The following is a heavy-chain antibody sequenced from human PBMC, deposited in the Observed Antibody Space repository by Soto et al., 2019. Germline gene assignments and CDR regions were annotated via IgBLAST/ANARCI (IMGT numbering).Heavy chain of an antibody. D-gene: IGHD6-19*01. J-gene: IGHJ6*02. CDR2: IWYDGSNK. Sequence: GGSLRLSCAASGFTFSSYGMHWVRQAPGKGLEWVAVIWYDGSNKYYADSVKGRFTISRDNSKNTLYLQMNSLRAEDTAVYYCAREGYSSGWYYYYGMDVWGQGTTVTVSS. CDR1: GFTFSSYG. CDR3: AREGYSSGWYYYYGMDV. V-gene: IGHV3-33*01.